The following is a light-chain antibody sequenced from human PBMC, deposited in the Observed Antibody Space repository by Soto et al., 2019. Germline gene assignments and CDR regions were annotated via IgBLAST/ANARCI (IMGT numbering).Light chain of an antibody. CDR3: SSYTSSSTYV. Sequence: QSALTQPASVSGSPGQSITISCTGTSSEVGNYNYVSWYQQHPGKAPKLMIHDVSNRPSGVSNRFSGSKSGNTASLTISGLQAEDEADYYCSSYTSSSTYVFGTGTKLTVL. CDR2: DVS. V-gene: IGLV2-14*01. CDR1: SSEVGNYNY. J-gene: IGLJ1*01.